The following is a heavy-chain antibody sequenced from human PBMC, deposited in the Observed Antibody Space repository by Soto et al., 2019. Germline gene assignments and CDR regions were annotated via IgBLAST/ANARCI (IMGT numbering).Heavy chain of an antibody. CDR2: INPNSGGT. Sequence: ASVKVSCKASGYTFTGYYMHWVRQAPGQGLEWMGWINPNSGGTNYAQKFQGWVTMTRDTSISTAYMELSRLRSDDTAVYYCARLYCSGSTGAFDIWGQGTMVTVSS. J-gene: IGHJ3*02. V-gene: IGHV1-2*04. CDR1: GYTFTGYY. CDR3: ARLYCSGSTGAFDI. D-gene: IGHD3-10*01.